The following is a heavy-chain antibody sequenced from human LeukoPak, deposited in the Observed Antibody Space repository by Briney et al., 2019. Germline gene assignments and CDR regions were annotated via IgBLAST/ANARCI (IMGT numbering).Heavy chain of an antibody. J-gene: IGHJ4*02. V-gene: IGHV3-23*01. D-gene: IGHD3-22*01. Sequence: PGGSLRLSCAASGFIFSTYGMHWVRQAPGKGLEWVSAISGSGGSTYYADSVKGRFTISRDNSKNTLYLQMNSLRAEDTAVYYCAKASAMIVVVSKHFDYWGQGTLVTVSS. CDR2: ISGSGGST. CDR3: AKASAMIVVVSKHFDY. CDR1: GFIFSTYG.